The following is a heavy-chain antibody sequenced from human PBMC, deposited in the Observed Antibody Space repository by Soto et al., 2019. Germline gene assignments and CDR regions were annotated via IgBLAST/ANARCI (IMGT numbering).Heavy chain of an antibody. D-gene: IGHD3-9*01. CDR1: GGSISSGGYY. CDR2: IYYSGST. Sequence: SETLSLTCTVSGGSISSGGYYWSWIRQHPGKGLEWIGYIYYSGSTYYNPSLKSRVTISVDTSKNQFSLKLSSVTAADTAVYYCARVYYDIIVVFDYWGQGTLVTVS. J-gene: IGHJ4*02. V-gene: IGHV4-31*03. CDR3: ARVYYDIIVVFDY.